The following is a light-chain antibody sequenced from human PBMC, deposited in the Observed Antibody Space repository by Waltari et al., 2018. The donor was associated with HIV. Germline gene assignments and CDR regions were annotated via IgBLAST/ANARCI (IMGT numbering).Light chain of an antibody. V-gene: IGLV1-44*01. J-gene: IGLJ3*02. Sequence: QSVLTQPPSASGTPGQRANISCSGGSSNIGSNPVNWYRQFPGQAPKLLLYTNIQRPSGVPDRVSGSKSGTSASLAISGLQSEDEADFYWAVWDDSLRSVLFGGGTRLTVL. CDR2: TNI. CDR1: SSNIGSNP. CDR3: AVWDDSLRSVL.